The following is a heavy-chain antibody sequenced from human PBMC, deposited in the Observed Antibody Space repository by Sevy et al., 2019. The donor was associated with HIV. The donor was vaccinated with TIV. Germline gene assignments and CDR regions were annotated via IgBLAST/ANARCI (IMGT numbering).Heavy chain of an antibody. J-gene: IGHJ4*02. CDR3: AGENAWGRGYS. Sequence: LRLSCTVSGGSITSLYWNWIRQPPGKGLEWIANIYYNGHINYNPSFKSRVTLSLDTSKNQFSLRLSSVTAADTAMYYCAGENAWGRGYSWGQGTLVTVSS. D-gene: IGHD1-26*01. CDR2: IYYNGHI. V-gene: IGHV4-59*08. CDR1: GGSITSLY.